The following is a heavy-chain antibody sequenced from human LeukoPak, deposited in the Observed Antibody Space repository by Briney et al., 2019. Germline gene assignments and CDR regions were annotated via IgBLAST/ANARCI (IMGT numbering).Heavy chain of an antibody. J-gene: IGHJ4*02. CDR1: GFTFSSYA. CDR3: AKAPYHYDSSGYPDFDY. CDR2: ISGSGGST. V-gene: IGHV3-23*01. D-gene: IGHD3-22*01. Sequence: GGSLRLSCAASGFTFSSYAMSWVRQAPGKGLEWVSAISGSGGSTYYADSVKGRFTISRDNSKNTLYLQMNSLRAEDTAVYYCAKAPYHYDSSGYPDFDYWGQGTLVTVSS.